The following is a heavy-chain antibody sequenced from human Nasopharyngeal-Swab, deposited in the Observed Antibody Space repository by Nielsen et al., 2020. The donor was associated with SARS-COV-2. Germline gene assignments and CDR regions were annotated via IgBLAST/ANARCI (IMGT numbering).Heavy chain of an antibody. CDR3: AKDGTLLGYYYYGMDV. V-gene: IGHV3-23*03. Sequence: GESLKISCAASGFTFSSYAMSWVRQAPGKGLEWVSVIYSGGSSTYYADSVKGRFTISRDNSKNPLYLQMNSLRAEDTAVYYCAKDGTLLGYYYYGMDVWGQGTTVTVSS. J-gene: IGHJ6*02. CDR2: IYSGGSST. CDR1: GFTFSSYA. D-gene: IGHD2-8*02.